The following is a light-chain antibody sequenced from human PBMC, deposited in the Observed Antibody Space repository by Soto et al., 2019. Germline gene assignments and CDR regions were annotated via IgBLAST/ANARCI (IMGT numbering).Light chain of an antibody. CDR3: QQYGSSPRT. CDR2: GAS. V-gene: IGKV3-20*01. J-gene: IGKJ1*01. Sequence: EIVLTQSPGTLSLSPGERATLSCRASQSVSSSYLAWYQQKPGQAPRLLIYGASSRATGIPDRFSGSGSETDFTLTISRLGPEDFAVYYCQQYGSSPRTFGQGTKVDIK. CDR1: QSVSSSY.